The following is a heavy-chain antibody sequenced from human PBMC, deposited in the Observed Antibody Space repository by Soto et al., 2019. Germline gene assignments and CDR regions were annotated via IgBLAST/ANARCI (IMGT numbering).Heavy chain of an antibody. CDR3: AMAFSYGWYLFDY. Sequence: ASVKVSCKASGYTFTSYYMHWVRQAPGQGLEWMGRINPICGSTNYAQKFQGRVTMTTDTSTSTAYMELSSLRSEDTAVYYCAMAFSYGWYLFDYWGQGTLVTVS. V-gene: IGHV1-46*01. CDR1: GYTFTSYY. D-gene: IGHD6-19*01. J-gene: IGHJ4*02. CDR2: INPICGST.